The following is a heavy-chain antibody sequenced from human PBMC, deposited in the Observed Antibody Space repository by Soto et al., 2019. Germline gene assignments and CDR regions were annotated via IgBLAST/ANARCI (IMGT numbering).Heavy chain of an antibody. V-gene: IGHV3-30*18. Sequence: QVQLVESGGGVVQPGRSLRLSCVASGFTLSNTGMHWVRQAPGKGLEWVAMISHDGSNTYYGESVKGRFTISRDNSWNTLYLQMDSLRPEDTSVYYCAKDWGSSGWFNWFDPWGQGTLVTVSS. D-gene: IGHD6-19*01. CDR2: ISHDGSNT. CDR1: GFTLSNTG. J-gene: IGHJ5*02. CDR3: AKDWGSSGWFNWFDP.